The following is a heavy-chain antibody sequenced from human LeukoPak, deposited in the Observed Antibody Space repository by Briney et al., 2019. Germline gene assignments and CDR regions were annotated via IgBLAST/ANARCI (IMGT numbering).Heavy chain of an antibody. CDR1: GFTFSCYK. CDR2: LYSSSDYI. J-gene: IGHJ5*02. V-gene: IGHV3-21*01. D-gene: IGHD2/OR15-2a*01. CDR3: ARGKTSQNIVTRKTYNWFDP. Sequence: GGALRLSFSASGFTFSCYKMNWVRQAPGEGVEWGFSLYSSSDYIYYADSVKGRFTISRDNAKNSLYLQMKILRAEDTAVYYCARGKTSQNIVTRKTYNWFDPWGQGTLVTVSS.